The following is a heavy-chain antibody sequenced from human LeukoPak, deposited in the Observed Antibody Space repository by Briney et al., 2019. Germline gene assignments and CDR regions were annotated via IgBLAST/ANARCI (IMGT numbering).Heavy chain of an antibody. D-gene: IGHD6-19*01. CDR3: AKATPGYSSGRGPDY. Sequence: GGSLRLSCEASGFTFRGFAMSWVRQAPGKGLEWVSGISGSGGSTYYADSVRGRFTISRDNSKNTRYLQMNSLRAEDTAVHYCAKATPGYSSGRGPDYWGQGTLVTVSS. V-gene: IGHV3-23*01. CDR2: ISGSGGST. J-gene: IGHJ4*02. CDR1: GFTFRGFA.